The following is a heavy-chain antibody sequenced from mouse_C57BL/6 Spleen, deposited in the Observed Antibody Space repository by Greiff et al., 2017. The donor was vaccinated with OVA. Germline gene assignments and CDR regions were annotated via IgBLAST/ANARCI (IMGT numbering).Heavy chain of an antibody. CDR1: GYTFTDYE. J-gene: IGHJ4*01. V-gene: IGHV1-15*01. CDR2: IDPETGGT. D-gene: IGHD2-3*01. CDR3: TRWLLRGAMDY. Sequence: VQGVESGAELVRPGASVTLSCKASGYTFTDYEMHWVKQTPVHGLEWIGAIDPETGGTAYNQKFKGKAILTADKSSSTAYMELRSLTSEDSAVYYCTRWLLRGAMDYWGQGTSVTVSS.